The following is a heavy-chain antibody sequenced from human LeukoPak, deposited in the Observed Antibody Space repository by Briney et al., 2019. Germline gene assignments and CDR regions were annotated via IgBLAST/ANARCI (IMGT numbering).Heavy chain of an antibody. CDR2: IGGSGGRT. CDR1: GFTFPRHA. D-gene: IGHD3-22*01. J-gene: IGHJ4*02. CDR3: AQEHFDTSGYYSRFDN. V-gene: IGHV3-23*01. Sequence: GGSLRLSCAASGFTFPRHAMSWVRQAPGKGLEWVASIGGSGGRTNYADSVKGRFTISRDNSQNTVYLHMNSLRADDTAVYYCAQEHFDTSGYYSRFDNWGQGILVTVSS.